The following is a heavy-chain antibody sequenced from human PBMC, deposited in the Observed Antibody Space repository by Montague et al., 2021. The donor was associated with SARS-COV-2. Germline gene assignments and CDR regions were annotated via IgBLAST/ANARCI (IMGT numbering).Heavy chain of an antibody. CDR3: ARDMSSGDGMDV. J-gene: IGHJ6*02. CDR2: MYDRGST. D-gene: IGHD3-22*01. CDR1: GVAINKFH. V-gene: IGHV4-4*07. Sequence: SETLSLTCTVSGVAINKFHWSWIRQPAGKGLEWIGRMYDRGSTDYSPSLKSRVTMSVDTSKNRLSLRLKSVTAADTAVYYCARDMSSGDGMDVWSQGTTVTVS.